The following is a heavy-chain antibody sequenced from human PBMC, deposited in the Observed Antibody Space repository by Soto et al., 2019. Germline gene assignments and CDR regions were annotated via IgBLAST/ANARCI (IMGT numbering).Heavy chain of an antibody. J-gene: IGHJ4*02. V-gene: IGHV3-33*01. Sequence: VQLLESGGGLVQPGRSLRLSCAASGFTFSSYGMHWVRQAPGKGLEWVAVIWYDGSNKYYADSVKGRFTISRDNSKNTLYLQMNSLRAEDTAVYYCARDMYYDFWSGLEPDYWGQGTLVTVSS. CDR2: IWYDGSNK. CDR3: ARDMYYDFWSGLEPDY. D-gene: IGHD3-3*01. CDR1: GFTFSSYG.